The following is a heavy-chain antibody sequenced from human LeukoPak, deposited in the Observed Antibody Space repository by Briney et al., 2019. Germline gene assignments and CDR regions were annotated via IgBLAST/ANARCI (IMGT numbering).Heavy chain of an antibody. J-gene: IGHJ4*02. V-gene: IGHV4-59*01. CDR1: DGSITDYD. CDR2: VHYSGTT. D-gene: IGHD4-17*01. Sequence: SETLSLTCTVSDGSITDYDWSWVRQPPGKGLEFIGHVHYSGTTNYNPSLRSRVTISIDTSKKHFFLKLKSVTAADTAVYYCATGYGDFRVEGRYFYSWGQGTLVTVSS. CDR3: ATGYGDFRVEGRYFYS.